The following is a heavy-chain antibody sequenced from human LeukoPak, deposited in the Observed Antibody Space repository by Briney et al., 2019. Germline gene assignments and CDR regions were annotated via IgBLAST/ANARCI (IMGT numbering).Heavy chain of an antibody. CDR1: GYTFTGYY. V-gene: IGHV1-2*06. CDR2: INPNSGGT. J-gene: IGHJ4*02. Sequence: ASVKLSCKASGYTFTGYYMHWVRQAPGQGLEWMGRINPNSGGTNYAQKSQGRVTMTTDTSISTAYMELSRLRSDDTAVYYCARVKGAAAGLRHGYFDYWGQGTLVTVSS. CDR3: ARVKGAAAGLRHGYFDY. D-gene: IGHD6-13*01.